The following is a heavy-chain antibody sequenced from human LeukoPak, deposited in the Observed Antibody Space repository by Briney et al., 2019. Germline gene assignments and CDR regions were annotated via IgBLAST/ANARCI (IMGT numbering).Heavy chain of an antibody. D-gene: IGHD5-18*01. J-gene: IGHJ4*02. CDR2: MNPNSGNT. V-gene: IGHV1-8*01. CDR3: ARTRGYSYGYVDY. CDR1: GYTFTSYD. Sequence: ASVKVSFKASGYTFTSYDSNWERQATGQGLEKMGWMNPNSGNTGYAQKFQGRVNMTRNTSKSTAYMELNSLRSEDTAVYYCARTRGYSYGYVDYWGQGTLVTVSS.